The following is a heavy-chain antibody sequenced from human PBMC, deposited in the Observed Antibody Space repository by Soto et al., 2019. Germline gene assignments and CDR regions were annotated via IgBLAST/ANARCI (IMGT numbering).Heavy chain of an antibody. V-gene: IGHV1-69*06. J-gene: IGHJ4*02. D-gene: IGHD3-16*01. Sequence: QVQLVQSGAEVKKPGSSVKVSCKASGGTFSSYAISWVRQAPGQGLEWMGGIIPIFGTANYAQKFQGRVTITADKSTRPDYMERRSLRSEGTAVYYCARPGGATRWGDVFDYWGQGTLVTVSS. CDR1: GGTFSSYA. CDR3: ARPGGATRWGDVFDY. CDR2: IIPIFGTA.